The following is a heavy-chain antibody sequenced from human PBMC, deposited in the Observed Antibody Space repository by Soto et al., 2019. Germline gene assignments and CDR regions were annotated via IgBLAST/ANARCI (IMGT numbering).Heavy chain of an antibody. CDR2: INGDNGDT. CDR3: ARQWRDYNAYTGVYNSYGMNV. CDR1: GYTFTNYG. D-gene: IGHD7-27*01. J-gene: IGHJ6*02. Sequence: VQLVQSGAEVKQPGASVKVSCKASGYTFTNYGVTWVRQAPGQGLEWMGWINGDNGDTHYAQNVQGKATMTTDKTTRTAYMELRRLKSAHTALYYCARQWRDYNAYTGVYNSYGMNVWGQGTTITVSS. V-gene: IGHV1-18*01.